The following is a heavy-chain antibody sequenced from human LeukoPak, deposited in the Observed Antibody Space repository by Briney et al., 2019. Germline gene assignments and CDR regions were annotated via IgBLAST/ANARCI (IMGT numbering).Heavy chain of an antibody. CDR2: INPNSGGT. Sequence: GASVKVSCKASGYTFTGYYMHWVRQAPGQGREWMGWINPNSGGTNYAQKFQGRVTMTSDTSARTVYMELSSLRSEDTAIYYCARIRDGYNDAYDIWGQGTVVTVPS. CDR3: ARIRDGYNDAYDI. J-gene: IGHJ3*02. D-gene: IGHD5-24*01. CDR1: GYTFTGYY. V-gene: IGHV1-2*02.